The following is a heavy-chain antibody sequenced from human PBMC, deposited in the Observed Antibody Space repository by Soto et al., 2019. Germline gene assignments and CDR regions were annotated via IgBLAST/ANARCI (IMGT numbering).Heavy chain of an antibody. CDR2: MNLNTGNT. J-gene: IGHJ5*02. CDR1: VYTFPTSD. V-gene: IGHV1-8*01. Sequence: QVHLVQSGAEVKKPGASVKVSCDTSVYTFPTSDLNWVRQATGQGLEWMGWMNLNTGNTGYAQKFQVRITLTRSTSVSTAYMELSSLSSEDSAVYYCVRGASPWGQGTLVTVSS. CDR3: VRGASP.